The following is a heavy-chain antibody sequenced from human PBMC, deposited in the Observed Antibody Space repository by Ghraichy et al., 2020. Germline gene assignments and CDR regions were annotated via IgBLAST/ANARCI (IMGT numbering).Heavy chain of an antibody. Sequence: GGSLRLSCAASGFTFSSYAMSWVRQAPGKGLGWVSAISGSGGSTYYADSVKGRFTISRDNSKNTLYLQMNSLRAEDTAVYYCAKSHPQGYCSSTSCYWAPSGKDVWGQGTTVTVSS. CDR1: GFTFSSYA. V-gene: IGHV3-23*01. CDR3: AKSHPQGYCSSTSCYWAPSGKDV. J-gene: IGHJ6*02. D-gene: IGHD2-2*01. CDR2: ISGSGGST.